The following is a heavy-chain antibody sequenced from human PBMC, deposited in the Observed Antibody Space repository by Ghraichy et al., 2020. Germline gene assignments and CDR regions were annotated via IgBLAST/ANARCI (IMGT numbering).Heavy chain of an antibody. CDR1: GFIVSSKH. D-gene: IGHD3-16*01. CDR3: ARHWGL. CDR2: IYTGGNT. Sequence: GGSLRLSCAASGFIVSSKHMSWVRQVPGKGLKWVSVIYTGGNTDYADSVEGRFTISRDNSKNTLYLQMNSLRAEDTAVYYCARHWGLWGQGTLVTVSS. V-gene: IGHV3-53*01. J-gene: IGHJ4*02.